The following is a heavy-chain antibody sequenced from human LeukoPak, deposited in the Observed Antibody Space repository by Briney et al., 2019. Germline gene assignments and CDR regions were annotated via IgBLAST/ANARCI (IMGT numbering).Heavy chain of an antibody. CDR3: ARDHGY. Sequence: PGRSLRLSCAGSGFTFSRYAMHWVRQAPGKGLEWVTVISPDGSQKYYADSVKGRFTISRDNSKNTLYLQMNSLRAEDTAVDYCARDHGYWGQGTLVTVSS. J-gene: IGHJ4*02. CDR1: GFTFSRYA. CDR2: ISPDGSQK. V-gene: IGHV3-30*04.